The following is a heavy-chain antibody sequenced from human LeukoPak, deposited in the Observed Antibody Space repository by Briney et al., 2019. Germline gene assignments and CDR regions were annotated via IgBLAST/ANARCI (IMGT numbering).Heavy chain of an antibody. CDR3: ARLGLMDTAMVTPYYYYGMDV. D-gene: IGHD5-18*01. Sequence: SETLSLTCTVSGGSISSYYWSWIRQPPGKGVEWIGYIYYSGSTNYNPSLKSRVTISVDTSKNQFSLKLSSVTAADTAVYYCARLGLMDTAMVTPYYYYGMDVWGQGTTVTVSS. CDR2: IYYSGST. V-gene: IGHV4-59*08. CDR1: GGSISSYY. J-gene: IGHJ6*02.